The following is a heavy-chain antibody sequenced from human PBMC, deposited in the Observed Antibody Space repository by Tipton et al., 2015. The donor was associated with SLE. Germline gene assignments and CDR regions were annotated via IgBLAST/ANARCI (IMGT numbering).Heavy chain of an antibody. D-gene: IGHD5-18*01. CDR2: IYYSGST. Sequence: TLSLTCTVSGGSISSGDYYWSWIRQPPGKGLEWIGYIYYSGSTYYNPSLKSRVTISVDTSKNQFSLKLSSVTAADTAVYYCARGSPNSYGYSYWYFDLWGRGTLVTVSS. CDR3: ARGSPNSYGYSYWYFDL. J-gene: IGHJ2*01. V-gene: IGHV4-30-4*01. CDR1: GGSISSGDYY.